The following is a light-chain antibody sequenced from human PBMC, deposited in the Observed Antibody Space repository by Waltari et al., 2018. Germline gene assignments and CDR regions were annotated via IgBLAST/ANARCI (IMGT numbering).Light chain of an antibody. CDR2: DVS. CDR1: SSDVGGHNY. V-gene: IGLV2-11*01. J-gene: IGLJ3*02. Sequence: QSALTQPRSVSGSPGPSATISCTGTSSDVGGHNYVSWHQQHPGKAPKLMIYDVSRRPAGVPDRFSGSKSGNTASLTISGLQAEDEADYYCCSYAGSYTWVFGGGTKLTVL. CDR3: CSYAGSYTWV.